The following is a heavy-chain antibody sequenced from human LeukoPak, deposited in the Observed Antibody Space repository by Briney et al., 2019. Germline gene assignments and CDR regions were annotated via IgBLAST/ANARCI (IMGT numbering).Heavy chain of an antibody. D-gene: IGHD3-10*01. Sequence: PGRSLRLSCAASGFTFSSYGMHWVRQAPGKGLEWVAVIPYDGSNKYYADSVKGRFTISRDNSKNTLYLQMNSLRAEDTAVYYCAKASGAFDIWGQGTMVTVSS. J-gene: IGHJ3*02. V-gene: IGHV3-30*18. CDR1: GFTFSSYG. CDR3: AKASGAFDI. CDR2: IPYDGSNK.